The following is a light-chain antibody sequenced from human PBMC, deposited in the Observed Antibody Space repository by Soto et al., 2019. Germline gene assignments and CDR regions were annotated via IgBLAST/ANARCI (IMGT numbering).Light chain of an antibody. CDR2: SAF. J-gene: IGKJ2*01. CDR1: QSVSSN. V-gene: IGKV3-15*01. CDR3: QQYNNWPYT. Sequence: ERVMTQSPATLSVSPGERVTLSCRASQSVSSNLAWYQQKPGQAPRLLIYSAFFRATGIPARFSGSGSGTEFTLTISSLQSEDFAVYYCQQYNNWPYTVXQGTKVDIK.